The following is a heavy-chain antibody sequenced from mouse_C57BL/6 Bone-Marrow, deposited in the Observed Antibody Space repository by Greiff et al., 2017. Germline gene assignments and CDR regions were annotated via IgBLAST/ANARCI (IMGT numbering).Heavy chain of an antibody. Sequence: DVQLVESGGGLVKPGGSLKLSCAASGFTFSSYAMSWVRQTPEKRLEWVATISDGGSYTYYPDNVKGRFTISRDNAKNNLYLQMSHLKSEDTAMYYCARDPIFWGQGTTLTVSS. CDR2: ISDGGSYT. CDR1: GFTFSSYA. J-gene: IGHJ2*01. V-gene: IGHV5-4*01. CDR3: ARDPIF. D-gene: IGHD6-5*01.